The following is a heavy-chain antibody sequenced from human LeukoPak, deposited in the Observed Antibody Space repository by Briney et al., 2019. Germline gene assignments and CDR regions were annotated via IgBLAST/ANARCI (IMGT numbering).Heavy chain of an antibody. V-gene: IGHV4-34*01. CDR1: GGSFSGYY. D-gene: IGHD3-10*01. Sequence: SETLSLTCAVYGGSFSGYYWSWIRQPPGKGLEWIGEINHSGSTNCNPSLKSRVTMSVDTSKNQVFLKLSSVTATDTAVYYCARVGLRYYGSGRGPFDYWGQGTLVTVSS. J-gene: IGHJ4*02. CDR3: ARVGLRYYGSGRGPFDY. CDR2: INHSGST.